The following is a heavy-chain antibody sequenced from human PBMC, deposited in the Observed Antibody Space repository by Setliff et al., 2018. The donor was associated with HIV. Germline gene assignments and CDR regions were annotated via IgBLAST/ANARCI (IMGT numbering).Heavy chain of an antibody. V-gene: IGHV3-49*04. Sequence: GGSLRLSCVASGFTFNSAWMTWVRQAPGKGLEWVGFVRSKAHAETTEYAASVKGRFTISRDDSKSIVYLRMNSLKTEDTAVYYCTRGTQNQLLHYYYYYMDVWGNGTTVTVSS. D-gene: IGHD6-6*01. CDR1: GFTFNSAW. CDR3: TRGTQNQLLHYYYYYMDV. CDR2: VRSKAHAETT. J-gene: IGHJ6*03.